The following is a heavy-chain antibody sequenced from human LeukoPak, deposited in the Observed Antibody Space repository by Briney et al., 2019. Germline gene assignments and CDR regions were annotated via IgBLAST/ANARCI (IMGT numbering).Heavy chain of an antibody. CDR1: GYTFTGYY. D-gene: IGHD5-24*01. V-gene: IGHV1-2*06. CDR3: ARVGDGLNDAFDI. CDR2: INPNSGGT. Sequence: WASVKVSCKASGYTFTGYYMHWVRQAPGQGLEWMGRINPNSGGTNYAQKFQGRVTMTRDTSISTAYMELSRLRSDDTAVYYCARVGDGLNDAFDIWGQGTMVTVSS. J-gene: IGHJ3*02.